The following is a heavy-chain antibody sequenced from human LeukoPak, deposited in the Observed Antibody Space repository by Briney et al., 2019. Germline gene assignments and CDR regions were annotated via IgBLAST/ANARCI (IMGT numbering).Heavy chain of an antibody. V-gene: IGHV1-69*13. CDR1: GGTFSSYA. CDR2: IIPIFGTA. D-gene: IGHD3-10*01. CDR3: ARDPLRFGELLGYFDY. J-gene: IGHJ4*02. Sequence: ASVKVSCKASGGTFSSYAISWVRQAPGQGLEWMGGIIPIFGTANYAQKFQGRVTITADESTSTAYMELSSLRSEDTAVYYCARDPLRFGELLGYFDYWGQGTLVTVSS.